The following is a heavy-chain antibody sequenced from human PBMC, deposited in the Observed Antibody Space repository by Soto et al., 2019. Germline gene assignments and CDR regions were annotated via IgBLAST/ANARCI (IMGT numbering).Heavy chain of an antibody. CDR3: TTDPIRDY. J-gene: IGHJ4*02. CDR2: VKRQIDGATT. Sequence: PGGSLRLSCAPSESTLSNVWMSWVRQAPGKGLEWVGRVKRQIDGATTDYAAPVKGRFTISRDDSKNTVYLQMNSLRTEDTAVYYCTTDPIRDYWGLGTRGTVSA. D-gene: IGHD2-21*01. CDR1: ESTLSNVW. V-gene: IGHV3-15*01.